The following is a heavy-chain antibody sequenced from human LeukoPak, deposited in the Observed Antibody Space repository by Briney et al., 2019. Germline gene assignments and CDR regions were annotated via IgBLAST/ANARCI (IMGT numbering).Heavy chain of an antibody. CDR3: ASWLELMRNFDW. CDR2: IKQDGSEK. CDR1: GFTFSDYW. Sequence: GGPLRLSCVGSGFTFSDYWMSWVRQAPGKGLEWVANIKQDGSEKDYVDALKGRFTISRDNAKNSLYLQMNSLRAEDTAVYYGASWLELMRNFDWWGQGTLVTFS. V-gene: IGHV3-7*01. D-gene: IGHD5-24*01. J-gene: IGHJ4*02.